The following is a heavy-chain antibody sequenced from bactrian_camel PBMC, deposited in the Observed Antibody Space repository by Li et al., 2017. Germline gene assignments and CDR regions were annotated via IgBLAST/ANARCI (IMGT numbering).Heavy chain of an antibody. Sequence: VQLVESGGGSVQPGGSLRLSCKISGYSSSSGCMGWFRQATGKEREFVSSITFDGSSTRYAASVKGRFAISLDAAKNSVDLQMNSLKPDDTAVYYCAATGQMLSVAGCRTQGTQVTVS. CDR2: ITFDGSST. V-gene: IGHV3S60*01. D-gene: IGHD1*01. CDR1: GYSSSSGC. J-gene: IGHJ4*01.